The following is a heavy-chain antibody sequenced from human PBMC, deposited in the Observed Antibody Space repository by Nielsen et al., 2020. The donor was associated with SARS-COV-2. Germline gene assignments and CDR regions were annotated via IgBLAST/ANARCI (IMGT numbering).Heavy chain of an antibody. CDR3: ARVHSSVAIY. CDR2: INPSGGST. J-gene: IGHJ4*02. V-gene: IGHV1-46*01. CDR1: GYTFTSYY. D-gene: IGHD4-23*01. Sequence: SVKVSCTASGYTFTSYYIHWVRQAPGQGLEWMGIINPSGGSTSYAQKFQGRVTMTTNTSISTAYMELSRLRSDDTAVYYCARVHSSVAIYWGQGTLVTVSS.